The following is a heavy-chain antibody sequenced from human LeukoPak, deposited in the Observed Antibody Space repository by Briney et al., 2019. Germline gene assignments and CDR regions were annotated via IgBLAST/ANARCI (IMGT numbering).Heavy chain of an antibody. D-gene: IGHD3-9*01. CDR2: ITGSGGTT. Sequence: GGSLRLSCAASGFTFSSYAMNWVRQAPGKGLEWVSAITGSGGTTYYADSVKGRFTISRDNSKNTLYRQMNSLRAEDTAVYYCAKSGGVTIFRGGFDYWGQGTLVTVSS. CDR3: AKSGGVTIFRGGFDY. V-gene: IGHV3-23*01. J-gene: IGHJ4*02. CDR1: GFTFSSYA.